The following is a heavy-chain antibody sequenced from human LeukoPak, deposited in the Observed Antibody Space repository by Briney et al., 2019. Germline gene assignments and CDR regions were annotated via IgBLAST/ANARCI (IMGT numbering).Heavy chain of an antibody. Sequence: LEWVSYISSSGSTIYYADSVKGRFTISRDNARNSLYLQMNSLRAEDTAVYYCARVSSSSPDWGQGTLVTVSS. CDR2: ISSSGSTI. V-gene: IGHV3-11*04. CDR3: ARVSSSSPD. J-gene: IGHJ4*02. D-gene: IGHD6-6*01.